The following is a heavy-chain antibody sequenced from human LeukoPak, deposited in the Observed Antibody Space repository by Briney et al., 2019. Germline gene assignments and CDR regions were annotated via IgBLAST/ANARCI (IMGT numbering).Heavy chain of an antibody. CDR2: INHSGST. J-gene: IGHJ4*02. Sequence: PSETLSLTCAVYGGSFSGYYWSWIRQPPGKGLEWIGEINHSGSTNYNSSLKSRVTISVDKSKNQFSLKLSSVTAADTAVYYCAREAGDSGDYYYYWGQGTLVTVSS. D-gene: IGHD4-17*01. V-gene: IGHV4-34*01. CDR1: GGSFSGYY. CDR3: AREAGDSGDYYYY.